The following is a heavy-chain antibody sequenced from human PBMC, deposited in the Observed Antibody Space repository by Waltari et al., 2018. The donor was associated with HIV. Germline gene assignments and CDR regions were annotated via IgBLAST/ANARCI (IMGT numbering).Heavy chain of an antibody. CDR3: ARERTAMVTWYYYYYYGMDV. D-gene: IGHD5-18*01. J-gene: IGHJ6*02. Sequence: QVQLVQSGAEVKKPGASVKVSCKASGYTFTGYYMHWVRQAPGQGLEWMGWINPNSGGTNYAQKFQGWVTMTRDTSISTAYMELSRLRSDDTAVYYCARERTAMVTWYYYYYYGMDVWGQGTTVTVSS. V-gene: IGHV1-2*04. CDR2: INPNSGGT. CDR1: GYTFTGYY.